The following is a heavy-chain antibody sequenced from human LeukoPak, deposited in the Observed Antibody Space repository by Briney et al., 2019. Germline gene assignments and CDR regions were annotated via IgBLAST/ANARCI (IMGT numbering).Heavy chain of an antibody. CDR2: ISSSGST. CDR3: TRGDYSASGKDRRYIWFDP. V-gene: IGHV4-61*02. J-gene: IGHJ5*02. CDR1: GDSISSGDYY. Sequence: SETLSLTCTVSGDSISSGDYYWSWIRQPAGTGLEWIGRISSSGSTNYNPSLKSRVTISVDTSKNQFSLKLSSVTAADTAMYYCTRGDYSASGKDRRYIWFDPWGQGTLVTVSS. D-gene: IGHD2-21*01.